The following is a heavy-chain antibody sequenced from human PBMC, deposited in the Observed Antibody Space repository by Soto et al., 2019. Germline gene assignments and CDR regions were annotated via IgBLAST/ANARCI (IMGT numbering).Heavy chain of an antibody. Sequence: SETLSLTCTVSGGSIRDYFWTWIRQPPGKGLEWIGYIYYSGRTNYNPSLKSRVSISVDTSKNHFSLQLRSVTAADTAIYYCAGGRDDYNGWYFDLWGRGTLVTVSS. CDR1: GGSIRDYF. D-gene: IGHD4-4*01. J-gene: IGHJ2*01. CDR2: IYYSGRT. V-gene: IGHV4-59*01. CDR3: AGGRDDYNGWYFDL.